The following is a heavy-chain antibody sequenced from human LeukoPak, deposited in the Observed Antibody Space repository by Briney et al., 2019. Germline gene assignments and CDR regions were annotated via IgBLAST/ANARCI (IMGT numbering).Heavy chain of an antibody. D-gene: IGHD5-24*01. J-gene: IGHJ4*02. CDR2: ISSRSTYI. Sequence: GGSLRLSCAASGFTFNSYSMHWVRQAPGKGLEWVSSISSRSTYIYYADSVKGRFTISRDNAKNSLYLQMNSLRAEDTAVYYCARDAYNSYDYWGQGTLVTVSS. V-gene: IGHV3-21*06. CDR1: GFTFNSYS. CDR3: ARDAYNSYDY.